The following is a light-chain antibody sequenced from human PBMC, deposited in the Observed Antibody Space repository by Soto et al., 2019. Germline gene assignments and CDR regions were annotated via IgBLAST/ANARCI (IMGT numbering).Light chain of an antibody. CDR3: SSYAGSNNYV. Sequence: QSALTKPPSASGSPGQSVTISCTGTSSDVGGFNYVSWYQQHPGKAPKLVIYEVSKRPSGVPDRFSGSKSGNTASLTVSGLQAEDEADYYCSSYAGSNNYVFGTGTKLTVL. CDR1: SSDVGGFNY. CDR2: EVS. J-gene: IGLJ1*01. V-gene: IGLV2-8*01.